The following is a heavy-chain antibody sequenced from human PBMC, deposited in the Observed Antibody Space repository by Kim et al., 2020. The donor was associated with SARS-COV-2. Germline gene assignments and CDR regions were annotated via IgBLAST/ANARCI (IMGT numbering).Heavy chain of an antibody. CDR3: AKVYPDLGWSGYYPFDY. CDR1: GFTFSSYA. D-gene: IGHD3-3*01. Sequence: GGSLRLSCAASGFTFSSYAMSWVRQAPGKGLEWVSAISGSGGSTYYADSVKGRFTISRDNSKNTLYLQMNSLRAEDTAVYYCAKVYPDLGWSGYYPFDYWGQGTLVTVSS. CDR2: ISGSGGST. J-gene: IGHJ4*02. V-gene: IGHV3-23*01.